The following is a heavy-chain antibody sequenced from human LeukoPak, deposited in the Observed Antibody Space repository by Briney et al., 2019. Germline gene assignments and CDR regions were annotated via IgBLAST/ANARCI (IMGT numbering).Heavy chain of an antibody. J-gene: IGHJ4*02. Sequence: GVSLRLSCAASGFTFSNYDMHWVRQAPGKGLEWLAVTWFGGTNKYYADSVKGRFTISRYISKSTLYLHMNSLVAEDTAVYYCAKDRCTTGSCYDFDYWGKGTLVTVSS. CDR2: TWFGGTNK. V-gene: IGHV3-33*06. CDR1: GFTFSNYD. D-gene: IGHD2-2*01. CDR3: AKDRCTTGSCYDFDY.